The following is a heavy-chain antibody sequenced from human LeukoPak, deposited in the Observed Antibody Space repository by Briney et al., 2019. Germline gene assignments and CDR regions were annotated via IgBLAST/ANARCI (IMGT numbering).Heavy chain of an antibody. J-gene: IGHJ2*01. Sequence: GGTLRLSCAASGFTFSSSYMHWVRQAPGEGLVWVSRINADASLIIYADSVKGRFTISRDNAKNSLYLQMNSLRAEDTAVYYCARTYSGSYWYFDLWGRGTLVTVSS. D-gene: IGHD3-10*01. CDR1: GFTFSSSY. CDR2: INADASLI. V-gene: IGHV3-74*01. CDR3: ARTYSGSYWYFDL.